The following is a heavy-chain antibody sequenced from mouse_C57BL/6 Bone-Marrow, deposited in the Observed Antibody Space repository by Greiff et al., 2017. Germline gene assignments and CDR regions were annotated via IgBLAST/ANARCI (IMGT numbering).Heavy chain of an antibody. CDR2: ISNGGGST. D-gene: IGHD1-1*01. CDR3: ARPPSYYGLTWFAY. J-gene: IGHJ3*01. CDR1: GFTFSDYY. V-gene: IGHV5-12*01. Sequence: EVKLMESGGGLVQPGGSLKLSCAASGFTFSDYYMYWVRQTPEKRLAWVAYISNGGGSTYYPDTVKGRFTISRDNAKNTLYLQMSRLKSEDTAMYYCARPPSYYGLTWFAYWGQGTLVTVSA.